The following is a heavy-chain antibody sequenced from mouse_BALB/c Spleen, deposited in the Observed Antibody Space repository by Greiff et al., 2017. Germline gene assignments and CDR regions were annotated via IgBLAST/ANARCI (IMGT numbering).Heavy chain of an antibody. Sequence: QVQLQQSGAELMKPGASVKISCKATGYTFSSYWIEWVKQRPGHGLEWIGEILPGSGSTNYNEKFKGKATFTADTSSNTAYMQLSSLTSEDSAVYYCASLYGSSYWYFDVWGAGTTVTVSS. CDR3: ASLYGSSYWYFDV. V-gene: IGHV1-9*01. CDR1: GYTFSSYW. J-gene: IGHJ1*01. CDR2: ILPGSGST. D-gene: IGHD1-1*01.